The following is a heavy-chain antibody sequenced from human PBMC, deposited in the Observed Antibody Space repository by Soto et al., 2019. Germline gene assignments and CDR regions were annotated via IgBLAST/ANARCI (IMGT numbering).Heavy chain of an antibody. V-gene: IGHV1-18*01. Sequence: ASVKVSCKASGYTFTSYGISWVRQAPGQGLEWMGWISAYNGNTNYAQKLQGRVTMTTDTSTSTAYMELRSLRSDDTAVYYGARGPYYDFWSGYYNWFDPWGQGTLVTVSS. CDR3: ARGPYYDFWSGYYNWFDP. CDR2: ISAYNGNT. D-gene: IGHD3-3*01. J-gene: IGHJ5*02. CDR1: GYTFTSYG.